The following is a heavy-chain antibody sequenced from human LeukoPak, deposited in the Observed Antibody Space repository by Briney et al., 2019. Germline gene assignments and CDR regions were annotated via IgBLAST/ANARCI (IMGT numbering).Heavy chain of an antibody. CDR2: ISSSSSTI. J-gene: IGHJ4*02. D-gene: IGHD3-22*01. CDR3: ARDVDDYYDSSGYDY. Sequence: GRSLRLSCAASGFAFSSYDMHWVRQAPGKGLEWVSYISSSSSTIYYADSVKGRFTISRDNAKNSLYLQMNSLRAEDTAVYYCARDVDDYYDSSGYDYWGQGTLVTVSS. V-gene: IGHV3-48*01. CDR1: GFAFSSYD.